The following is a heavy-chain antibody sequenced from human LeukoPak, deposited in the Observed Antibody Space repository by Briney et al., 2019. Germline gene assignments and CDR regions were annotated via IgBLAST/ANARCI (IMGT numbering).Heavy chain of an antibody. J-gene: IGHJ4*02. V-gene: IGHV1-2*02. Sequence: ASVKVSCKASGYTFTGYYIHWVRQAPGQGLEWMGWIDVYNGSTKYAQNLQGRVTMTRDTSITTAYMDLISLKSDDTAVYYCAPRGGSASLHFDSWGQGTLVTVSS. CDR2: IDVYNGST. CDR1: GYTFTGYY. CDR3: APRGGSASLHFDS. D-gene: IGHD3-16*01.